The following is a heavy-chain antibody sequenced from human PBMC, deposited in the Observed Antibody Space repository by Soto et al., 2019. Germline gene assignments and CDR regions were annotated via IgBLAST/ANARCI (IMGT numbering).Heavy chain of an antibody. V-gene: IGHV3-30-3*01. CDR1: GFTLSSYA. D-gene: IGHD2-2*01. CDR2: ISYDGSNR. Sequence: QVQLVESGGGVVQPGRSLRLSCAASGFTLSSYAMHWVRQAPGKGLEWVAVISYDGSNRYYADSVKGRFTISRDNPKNTLYIEMNSLRAEDTAVNYSARSTESERAPFDYWGQGTLVTVSS. J-gene: IGHJ4*02. CDR3: ARSTESERAPFDY.